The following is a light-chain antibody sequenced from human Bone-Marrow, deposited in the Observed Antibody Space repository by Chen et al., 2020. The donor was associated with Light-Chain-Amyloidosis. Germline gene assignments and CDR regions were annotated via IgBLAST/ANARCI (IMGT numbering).Light chain of an antibody. J-gene: IGKJ4*01. CDR1: QTISSNY. CDR2: GSS. V-gene: IGKV3-20*01. Sequence: EIVLTQSPGTLSLSPGEGANLSCRASQTISSNYLTWYQQKFGQAPRLLIYGSSRRATGIPDRFTGSGSGTDFTLTINGLEPEDFAMYYCQQYGTSPLTFGGGTKVEIK. CDR3: QQYGTSPLT.